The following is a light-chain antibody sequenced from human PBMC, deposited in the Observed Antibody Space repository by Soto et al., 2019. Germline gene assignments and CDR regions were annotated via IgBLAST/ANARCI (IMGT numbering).Light chain of an antibody. J-gene: IGKJ1*01. Sequence: DIQMTQSPSTLSVSVGDRVTITCRASQTISSWLAWYQQKPGKAPKLLIYKASTLKSGVPSRFSGSGSGTEFTLTISSLQPDDFATYYCQHYNSYSEAFGQGTTVDIK. CDR2: KAS. CDR1: QTISSW. CDR3: QHYNSYSEA. V-gene: IGKV1-5*03.